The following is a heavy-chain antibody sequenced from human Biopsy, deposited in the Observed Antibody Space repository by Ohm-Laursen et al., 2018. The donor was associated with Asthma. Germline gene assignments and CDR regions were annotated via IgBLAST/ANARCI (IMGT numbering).Heavy chain of an antibody. D-gene: IGHD3-22*01. V-gene: IGHV3-23*01. CDR3: AKITTDRQKANNWFDP. CDR2: ISASGVRT. J-gene: IGHJ5*02. Sequence: SLRLSCAASGFAFNNPSMTWVRQAPGKGLEWVSSISASGVRTFYADSVKGRFTVSRDSSRNTLYLQLSTLRVEDTAVYFCAKITTDRQKANNWFDPRGQGTLVTVSS. CDR1: GFAFNNPS.